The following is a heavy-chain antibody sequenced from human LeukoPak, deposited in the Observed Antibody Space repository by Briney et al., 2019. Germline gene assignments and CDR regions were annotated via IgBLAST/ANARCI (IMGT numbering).Heavy chain of an antibody. CDR1: GFTFGDYA. V-gene: IGHV3-49*04. Sequence: PGGSLRLSCTASGFTFGDYAMSWVRQAPGKGLEWVGFIRSKAYGGTTEYAASVKGRFTISRDDSKSIAYLQMNSLKTEDTAVYYCTSLQGPNAVAGAFDYYCGMDVWGQGTTVTVSS. CDR2: IRSKAYGGTT. D-gene: IGHD6-19*01. CDR3: TSLQGPNAVAGAFDYYCGMDV. J-gene: IGHJ6*02.